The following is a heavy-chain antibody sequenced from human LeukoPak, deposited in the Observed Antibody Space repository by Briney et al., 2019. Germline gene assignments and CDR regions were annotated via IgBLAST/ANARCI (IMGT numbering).Heavy chain of an antibody. Sequence: SETLSLTCTVSGGSICSHYWSWIRQPPGKGLEWIGYIYYSGSTNYNPSLKSRVTISVDTSKNQFSLKLSSVTAADTAVYYCARDRLYCSSTSCYLNWFDPWGQGTLVTVSS. J-gene: IGHJ5*02. D-gene: IGHD2-2*01. CDR3: ARDRLYCSSTSCYLNWFDP. CDR1: GGSICSHY. V-gene: IGHV4-59*11. CDR2: IYYSGST.